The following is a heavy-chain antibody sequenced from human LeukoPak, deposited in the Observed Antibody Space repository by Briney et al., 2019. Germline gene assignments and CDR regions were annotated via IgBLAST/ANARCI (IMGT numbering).Heavy chain of an antibody. V-gene: IGHV4-39*07. D-gene: IGHD3-10*01. CDR3: ARDVYGPTDY. Sequence: SETLSLTCTVSGGSISSSSYYWGWIRQPPGKGLEWIGSIYYSGTTYYNPSLKSRVTISVDTSKNQFSLKLSSVTAADTAVYYCARDVYGPTDYWGQGTLVTVSS. CDR2: IYYSGTT. J-gene: IGHJ4*02. CDR1: GGSISSSSYY.